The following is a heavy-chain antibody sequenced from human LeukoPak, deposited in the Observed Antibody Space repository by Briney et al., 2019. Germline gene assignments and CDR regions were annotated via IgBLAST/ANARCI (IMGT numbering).Heavy chain of an antibody. CDR1: GGSISSYY. J-gene: IGHJ6*02. CDR3: ARRYGSGSDYYYYGMDV. CDR2: ISDIGSI. V-gene: IGHV4-59*08. Sequence: PSETLSLTCTVSGGSISSYYWSWIRQPPGKGLEWIAYISDIGSINYNPSLKSRVTISLDTSKNQFSLKLSSVTAADTAVYYCARRYGSGSDYYYYGMDVWGQGTTVTVSS. D-gene: IGHD3-10*01.